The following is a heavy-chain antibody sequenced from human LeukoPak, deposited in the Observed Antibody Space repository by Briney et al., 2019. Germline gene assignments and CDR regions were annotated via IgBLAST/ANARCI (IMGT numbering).Heavy chain of an antibody. V-gene: IGHV1-69*04. D-gene: IGHD1-26*01. Sequence: WASVKVSCKASGGTFSSYAINWVRQAPGQGLEWMGRIIPMLGTVNYAQKFQGRVTIIADKFTSTAYMELSSLRSEDTAVYYCARGGSYYFYNGMDVWGQGTTVTVSS. CDR2: IIPMLGTV. CDR1: GGTFSSYA. CDR3: ARGGSYYFYNGMDV. J-gene: IGHJ6*02.